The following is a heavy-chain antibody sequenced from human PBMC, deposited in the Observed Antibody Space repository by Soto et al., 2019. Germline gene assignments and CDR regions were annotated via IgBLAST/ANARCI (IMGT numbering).Heavy chain of an antibody. Sequence: GGSLRLSCAASGFTFSSYGMHWVRQAPGKGLEWVAVISYDGSNKYYADSVKGRFTISRDNSKNTLYLQMNSLRAEDAGVYYCARDLGVALATLTLDSWGQGTLITVSS. J-gene: IGHJ1*01. D-gene: IGHD2-15*01. V-gene: IGHV3-30*03. CDR3: ARDLGVALATLTLDS. CDR2: ISYDGSNK. CDR1: GFTFSSYG.